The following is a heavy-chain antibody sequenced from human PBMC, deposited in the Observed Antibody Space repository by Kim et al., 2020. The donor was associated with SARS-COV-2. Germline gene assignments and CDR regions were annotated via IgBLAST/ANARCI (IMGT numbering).Heavy chain of an antibody. D-gene: IGHD5-18*01. CDR1: GFTFSNAW. CDR3: TTGWLYSYGLTIEFDY. J-gene: IGHJ4*02. CDR2: IKSKTDGGTT. V-gene: IGHV3-15*01. Sequence: GGSLRLSCAASGFTFSNAWMSWVRQAPGKGLEWVGRIKSKTDGGTTDYAAPVKGRFTISRDDSKNTLYLQMNSLKTEDTAVYYCTTGWLYSYGLTIEFDYWGQGTLVTVSS.